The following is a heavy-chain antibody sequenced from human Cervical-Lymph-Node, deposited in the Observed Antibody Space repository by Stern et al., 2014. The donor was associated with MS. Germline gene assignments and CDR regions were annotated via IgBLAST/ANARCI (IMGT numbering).Heavy chain of an antibody. Sequence: QLVQSGGGVVQPGRSLRLSCAASGFTFGSHTMHWVRQPPGKGLDWVAIISHEGSSQHYADSVKGRFTISRDNSNNTLYLQMNSLRAEDTAMYYCARPAAARYFDFWGQGTQVTVSS. J-gene: IGHJ4*02. V-gene: IGHV3-30-3*01. CDR3: ARPAAARYFDF. CDR1: GFTFGSHT. CDR2: ISHEGSSQ. D-gene: IGHD6-25*01.